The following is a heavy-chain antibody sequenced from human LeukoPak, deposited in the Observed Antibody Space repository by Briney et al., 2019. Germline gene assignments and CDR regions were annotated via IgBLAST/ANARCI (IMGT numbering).Heavy chain of an antibody. CDR2: IRYDGSNK. D-gene: IGHD3-10*01. Sequence: PGGSLRLSCAASAFTFSSYGMHWVRQAPGKGLEWVAFIRYDGSNKYYADSVKGRFTISRDNSKNTLYLQMNSLRAEDTAVYYCAKDFPREKRRGLFVDYWGQGTLVTVSS. V-gene: IGHV3-30*02. CDR3: AKDFPREKRRGLFVDY. J-gene: IGHJ4*02. CDR1: AFTFSSYG.